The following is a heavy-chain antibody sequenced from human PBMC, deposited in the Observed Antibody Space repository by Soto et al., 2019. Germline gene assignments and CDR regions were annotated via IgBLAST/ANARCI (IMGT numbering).Heavy chain of an antibody. Sequence: QVQLVESGGGVVQPGRSLRLSCAASGFTFSSYGMHWVRQAPGKGLQWVAVISYDGSNKYYADSVKGRFTISRDNSKNTLYLQMNSLRAEDTAVYYCVGGYYFGDYWGQGTLVTV. J-gene: IGHJ4*02. CDR3: VGGYYFGDY. D-gene: IGHD3-22*01. V-gene: IGHV3-30*03. CDR1: GFTFSSYG. CDR2: ISYDGSNK.